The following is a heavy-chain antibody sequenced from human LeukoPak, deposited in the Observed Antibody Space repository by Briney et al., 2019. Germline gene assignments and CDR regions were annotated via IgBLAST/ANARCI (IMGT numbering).Heavy chain of an antibody. CDR3: ARDWELGILDY. Sequence: PSETLSLTCTVSGDSISSYYWSWIRQPPGKGLERIGYIYYSGNTNYNPSLKSRVTISVDTSKNQFSLKLSSVTAADTAVYYCARDWELGILDYWGQGTLVTVSS. CDR2: IYYSGNT. D-gene: IGHD7-27*01. V-gene: IGHV4-59*01. CDR1: GDSISSYY. J-gene: IGHJ4*02.